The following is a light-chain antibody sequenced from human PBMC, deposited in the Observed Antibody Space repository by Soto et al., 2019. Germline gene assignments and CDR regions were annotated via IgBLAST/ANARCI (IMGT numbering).Light chain of an antibody. J-gene: IGKJ5*01. CDR2: AAS. CDR1: QSVGSN. V-gene: IGKV3-15*01. Sequence: VMSQSLATVSVTPGETATLSCRASQSVGSNLAWYQQKPGQAPRLLIYAASTRATGIPARFSGSGSGTEFTLTISSLQSEDFAVYYCQQYNNWSSGQRRRLAIK. CDR3: QQYNNWS.